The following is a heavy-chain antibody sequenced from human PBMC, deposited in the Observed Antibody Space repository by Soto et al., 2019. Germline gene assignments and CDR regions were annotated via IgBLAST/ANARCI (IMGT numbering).Heavy chain of an antibody. V-gene: IGHV3-48*01. CDR2: ITSSSRTI. CDR1: GFTLSSYA. CDR3: AGTNFYYYSMDV. J-gene: IGHJ6*03. Sequence: EVQLVESGGGFVQPGGSLRLSCAASGFTLSSYARNWVRQAPGKGLEWVSYITSSSRTIYYADSVKGRFTISRDNAKNPLYLQMNSLRAEDTAGYYCAGTNFYYYSMDVW.